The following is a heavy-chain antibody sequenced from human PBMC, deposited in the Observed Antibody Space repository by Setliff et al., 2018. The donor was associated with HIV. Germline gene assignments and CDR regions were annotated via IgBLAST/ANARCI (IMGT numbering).Heavy chain of an antibody. CDR1: GFVFSNYA. D-gene: IGHD2-15*01. Sequence: PGGSLRLSCAASGFVFSNYAMNWVRQAPGKGLEWVASITTSSGYFSYSDSVKGRFTISRDNSKSSLYLRMNSLRAEDTAVYYCARVPVVVVPAALSANSYSDSWGQGTLVTVSS. CDR2: ITTSSGYF. CDR3: ARVPVVVVPAALSANSYSDS. J-gene: IGHJ4*02. V-gene: IGHV3-21*01.